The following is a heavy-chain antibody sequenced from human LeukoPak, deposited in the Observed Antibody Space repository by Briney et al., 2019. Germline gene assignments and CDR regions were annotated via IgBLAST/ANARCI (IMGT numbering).Heavy chain of an antibody. J-gene: IGHJ4*02. Sequence: GGSLRLSCGASGFTFSTYAMNWVRQAPGKGLEWVSAISAGGATTYYADSVKGRFTISRDNSKNTVYLQMNSLRAEDTAVYYCAKTYYDTTHFDYWGQGTLVTASS. D-gene: IGHD3-22*01. V-gene: IGHV3-23*01. CDR2: ISAGGATT. CDR3: AKTYYDTTHFDY. CDR1: GFTFSTYA.